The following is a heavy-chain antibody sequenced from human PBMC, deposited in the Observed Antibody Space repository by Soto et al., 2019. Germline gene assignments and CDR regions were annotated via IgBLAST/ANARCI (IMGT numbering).Heavy chain of an antibody. CDR1: GYSFTSYW. CDR3: ARHYSASDIFYNWFDS. D-gene: IGHD3-10*01. V-gene: IGHV5-51*01. J-gene: IGHJ5*01. CDR2: IYPGDSDI. Sequence: GESLKISCKGSGYSFTSYWIGWVRQMPGKGLEWMGIIYPGDSDIRYSPSFQGQVTISADKSISTAYLQWSGLKASDTAMYYCARHYSASDIFYNWFDSWGQGILVTVSS.